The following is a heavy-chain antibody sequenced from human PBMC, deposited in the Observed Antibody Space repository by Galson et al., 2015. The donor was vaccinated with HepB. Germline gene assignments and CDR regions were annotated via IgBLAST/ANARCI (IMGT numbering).Heavy chain of an antibody. J-gene: IGHJ5*02. CDR2: ITPASGST. D-gene: IGHD2-15*01. CDR1: GYIIGTYF. V-gene: IGHV1-46*01. CDR3: ARDGGRETRGYCSAGRCCDCDHWFDP. Sequence: SVKVSCKASGYIIGTYFIHWVRQAPGQGLEWMGKITPASGSTSLAQKFQGRVTMTTDTSTSTLYMELSSLRSEDTAVYYCARDGGRETRGYCSAGRCCDCDHWFDPWGQGTQVIVSS.